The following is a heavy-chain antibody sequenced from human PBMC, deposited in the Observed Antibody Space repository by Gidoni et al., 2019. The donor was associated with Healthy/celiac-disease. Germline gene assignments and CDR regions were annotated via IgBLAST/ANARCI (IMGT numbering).Heavy chain of an antibody. J-gene: IGHJ4*02. V-gene: IGHV4-39*01. D-gene: IGHD3-3*01. CDR2: IYYSGST. Sequence: QLQLQEPGTGLVQPSATLSLPCTVSGGPISRRSYYWGWIRQPPGKGLEWIGSIYYSGSTYYNPSLKSRVTIAVDTSKNQFSLKLSSVTAADTAVYYCARPTIFGGWVDYWGQRTLVTVSS. CDR3: ARPTIFGGWVDY. CDR1: GGPISRRSYY.